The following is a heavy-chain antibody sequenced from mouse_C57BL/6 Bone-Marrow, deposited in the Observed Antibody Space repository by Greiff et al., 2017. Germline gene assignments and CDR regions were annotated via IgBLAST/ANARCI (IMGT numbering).Heavy chain of an antibody. CDR1: GYTFTDYN. Sequence: VQLQQSGPELVKPGASVKIPCKASGYTFTDYNMDWVKQSHGKSLEWIGDINPNNGGTIYNQKFKGKATLTVEKSSSTAYMELRSLTSEDTAVYYCARSFAYWGQGTLVTVSA. CDR3: ARSFAY. V-gene: IGHV1-18*01. J-gene: IGHJ3*01. CDR2: INPNNGGT.